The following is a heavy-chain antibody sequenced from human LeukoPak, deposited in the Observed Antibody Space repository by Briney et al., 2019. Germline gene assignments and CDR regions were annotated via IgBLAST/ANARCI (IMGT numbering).Heavy chain of an antibody. CDR1: GFTFSSYC. V-gene: IGHV3-30*18. CDR2: ISYDGSNK. J-gene: IGHJ3*02. Sequence: GRSLRLSCAASGFTFSSYCMHWVRQAPGKGLEWVAVISYDGSNKYYADSVKGRFTISRDNSKNTLYLQMNSLRAEDTAVYYCAKAPSSRIAAAGTYAFDIWGQGTMVTVSS. CDR3: AKAPSSRIAAAGTYAFDI. D-gene: IGHD6-13*01.